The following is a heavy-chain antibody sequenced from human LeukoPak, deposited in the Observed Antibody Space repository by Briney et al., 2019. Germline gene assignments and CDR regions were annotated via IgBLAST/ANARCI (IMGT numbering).Heavy chain of an antibody. CDR3: ALDSSAYYYEGGHFDY. D-gene: IGHD3-22*01. V-gene: IGHV4-4*07. J-gene: IGHJ4*02. Sequence: SETLSLTCTVSGGSISSYYWSWIRQPAGKGLEWIGRIYTSGSTNYNPSLKSRVTMSVDTSKNQFSLKLSSVTAADTAVYYCALDSSAYYYEGGHFDYWGQGTLVTVSS. CDR1: GGSISSYY. CDR2: IYTSGST.